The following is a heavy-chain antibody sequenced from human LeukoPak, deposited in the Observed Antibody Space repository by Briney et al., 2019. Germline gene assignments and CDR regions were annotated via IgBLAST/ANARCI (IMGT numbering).Heavy chain of an antibody. CDR3: AKLSHDYGDYYFDY. D-gene: IGHD4-17*01. CDR2: ISGGGGST. Sequence: GRSLRLSCAASGFTFSNYAMSWVRQAPGKGLEWVSPISGGGGSTYYADSVKGRFTISRDNARNSLYLQMNSLRAEDMALYYCAKLSHDYGDYYFDYWGQGTLVTVSS. J-gene: IGHJ4*02. V-gene: IGHV3-23*01. CDR1: GFTFSNYA.